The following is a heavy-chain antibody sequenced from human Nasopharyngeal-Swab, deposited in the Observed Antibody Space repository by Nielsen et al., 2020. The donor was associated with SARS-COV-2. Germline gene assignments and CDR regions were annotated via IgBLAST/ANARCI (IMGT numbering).Heavy chain of an antibody. J-gene: IGHJ6*03. CDR2: INHRGST. D-gene: IGHD3-9*01. Sequence: WIRQPPGKGLEWIGEINHRGSTNYNPSLKSRVTISVDTSKNQFSLKLRSVTAADTAVYYCARERRYGQRKLNYYYIDVWGKGTTVTVSS. CDR3: ARERRYGQRKLNYYYIDV. V-gene: IGHV4-34*01.